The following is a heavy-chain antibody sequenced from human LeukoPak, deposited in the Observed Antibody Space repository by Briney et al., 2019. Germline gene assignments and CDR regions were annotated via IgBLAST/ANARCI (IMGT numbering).Heavy chain of an antibody. D-gene: IGHD2-21*02. CDR2: IYPYYSDT. Sequence: GESLKISCKASGYSFISHWIGWVRQRPGQGLEFMGIIYPYYSDTKYSPSLQGQVTISVDKSISITYLQWRSLKASDTPMYFCLRPGAGDLGYFYSYLDVCGKGTTVTASS. CDR1: GYSFISHW. V-gene: IGHV5-51*01. J-gene: IGHJ6*03. CDR3: LRPGAGDLGYFYSYLDV.